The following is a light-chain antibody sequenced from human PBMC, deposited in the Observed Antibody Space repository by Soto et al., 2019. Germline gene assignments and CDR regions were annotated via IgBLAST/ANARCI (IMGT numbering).Light chain of an antibody. J-gene: IGKJ5*01. CDR2: KAS. V-gene: IGKV1-5*03. CDR3: QQYHSYPLT. Sequence: STLSASVGERVTITCRASQSIGAWLAWYQQKPGKAPKLLIYKASNVESGVPSRFSGSGSGTEFTLTISSLQPDDFATYYCQQYHSYPLTFGQGTRLEIK. CDR1: QSIGAW.